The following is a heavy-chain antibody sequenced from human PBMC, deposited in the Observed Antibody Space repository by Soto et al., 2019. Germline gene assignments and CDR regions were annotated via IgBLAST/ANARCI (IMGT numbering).Heavy chain of an antibody. CDR1: RFTFSSYA. CDR2: ISSNGDST. D-gene: IGHD3-22*01. V-gene: IGHV3-64D*06. J-gene: IGHJ3*02. Sequence: GRSLRLSCLASRFTFSSYAMHWVRQAPGKGLEYVSSISSNGDSTYYADSVKGRFTISRDNSKNTMYLQMSSLRAEDTAVYYCVKYYYDSSGYYGLNAFDIWGQGTMVTVSS. CDR3: VKYYYDSSGYYGLNAFDI.